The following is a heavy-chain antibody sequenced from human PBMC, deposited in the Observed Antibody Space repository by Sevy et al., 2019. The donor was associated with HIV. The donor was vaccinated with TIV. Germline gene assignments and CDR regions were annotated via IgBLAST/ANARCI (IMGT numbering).Heavy chain of an antibody. Sequence: ASVKVSCKASGGTFSSYAISWVRQAPGQGLEWMGRIIPIFGTANYAQKFQGRVTITADESTSTAYMELSSLRSEDTAVYYCARDTRGYSYGIGDGYYYYMDVWGKGTTVTVSS. J-gene: IGHJ6*03. V-gene: IGHV1-69*13. CDR1: GGTFSSYA. D-gene: IGHD5-18*01. CDR3: ARDTRGYSYGIGDGYYYYMDV. CDR2: IIPIFGTA.